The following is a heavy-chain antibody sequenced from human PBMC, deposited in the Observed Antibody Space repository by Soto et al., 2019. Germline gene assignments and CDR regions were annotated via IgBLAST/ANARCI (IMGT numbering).Heavy chain of an antibody. Sequence: PGGSLRLSCAASGFTFSSYGMHWVRQAPGKGLEWVAVISHDGSNKYYADSVKGRFTISRDNSKNTLYLQMNSLRAEDTAVYYCASSSSSSAIYYYYGMDVWGQGTTVTVSS. J-gene: IGHJ6*02. V-gene: IGHV3-30*03. CDR3: ASSSSSSAIYYYYGMDV. CDR1: GFTFSSYG. D-gene: IGHD6-6*01. CDR2: ISHDGSNK.